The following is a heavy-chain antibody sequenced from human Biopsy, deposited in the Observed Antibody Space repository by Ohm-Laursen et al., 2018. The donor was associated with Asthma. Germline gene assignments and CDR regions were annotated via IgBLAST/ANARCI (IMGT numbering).Heavy chain of an antibody. CDR1: GFSFSNYG. V-gene: IGHV3-30*18. CDR2: ISFDGTNR. CDR3: AKEVFPGWELRRGPDS. D-gene: IGHD1-26*01. J-gene: IGHJ4*02. Sequence: SLRLSCAASGFSFSNYGMHWVRQAPGKGLDWVAVISFDGTNRNYTDSVKGRFTISRDNSRNTLHLEMNSLRAEDTAVYFCAKEVFPGWELRRGPDSWGQGTLVSVSS.